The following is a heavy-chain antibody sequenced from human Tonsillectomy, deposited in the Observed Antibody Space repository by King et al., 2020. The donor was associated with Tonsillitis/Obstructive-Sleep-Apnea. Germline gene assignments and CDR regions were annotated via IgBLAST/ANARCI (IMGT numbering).Heavy chain of an antibody. CDR2: ISYDGINE. CDR1: GFTFSNYA. D-gene: IGHD1-20*01. Sequence: VQLVESGGGVVQPGRSLRLSCAASGFTFSNYAMHWVRQAPGKGLEWVAIISYDGINENYADSVKGRFTISRDNSQNTLYLQMDSLRPEDTAVYYCARDIHRQGYTNNWFPNWGQGTLVTVSS. CDR3: ARDIHRQGYTNNWFPN. J-gene: IGHJ4*02. V-gene: IGHV3-30*04.